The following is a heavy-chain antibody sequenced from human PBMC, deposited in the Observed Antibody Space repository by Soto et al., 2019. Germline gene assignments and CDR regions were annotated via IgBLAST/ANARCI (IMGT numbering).Heavy chain of an antibody. Sequence: SETLSLTCAVSGGSISSSNWWSWVRQPPGKGLEWIGEIYHSGSTNYNPSLKSRVTISVDKSKNQFSLKLSSVTAADTAVYYCARDVGYGDYVGGVRLSAVDIWGQGTMVTV. D-gene: IGHD4-17*01. CDR1: GGSISSSNW. CDR2: IYHSGST. V-gene: IGHV4-4*02. CDR3: ARDVGYGDYVGGVRLSAVDI. J-gene: IGHJ3*02.